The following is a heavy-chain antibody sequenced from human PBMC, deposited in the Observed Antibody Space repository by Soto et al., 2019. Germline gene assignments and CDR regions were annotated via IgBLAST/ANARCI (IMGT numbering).Heavy chain of an antibody. V-gene: IGHV1-18*01. CDR3: ARDYLRDYCSGGSCYSYAFDI. Sequence: ASVKVSCKASGYTFTSYGISWVRQAPGQGLEWMGWISAYNGNTNYAQKLQGRVTMTTDTSTSTAYMELRSLRSDDTAVYYCARDYLRDYCSGGSCYSYAFDIWGQGTMVTVSS. D-gene: IGHD2-15*01. CDR2: ISAYNGNT. J-gene: IGHJ3*02. CDR1: GYTFTSYG.